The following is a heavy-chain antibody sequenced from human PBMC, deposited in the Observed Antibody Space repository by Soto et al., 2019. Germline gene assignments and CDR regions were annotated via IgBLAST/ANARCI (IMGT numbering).Heavy chain of an antibody. D-gene: IGHD4-4*01. CDR1: GGSISSSSYY. V-gene: IGHV4-39*01. CDR3: ARRPTVTMGNYYYYYMDV. Sequence: QLQLQESGPGLVKPSETLSLTCTVSGGSISSSSYYWGWIRQPPGKGLEWIGSIYYSGSTYYNPSLKSRVTISVDTSKNQFSLKLSSVTAADTAVYYCARRPTVTMGNYYYYYMDVWGKGTTVTVSS. J-gene: IGHJ6*03. CDR2: IYYSGST.